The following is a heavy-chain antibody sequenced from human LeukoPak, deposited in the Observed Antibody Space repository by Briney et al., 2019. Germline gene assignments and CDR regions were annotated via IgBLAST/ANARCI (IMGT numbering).Heavy chain of an antibody. CDR3: AKVSRLGMYSGSYIDY. Sequence: GGSLRLSCAASGFTFSSYAMSWVRQAPGKGLEWVSAISGSGGSTYYADSVKGRFTISRDNSKSTLYLQMNSLRAEDTAVYYCAKVSRLGMYSGSYIDYWGQGTLVTVSS. CDR1: GFTFSSYA. CDR2: ISGSGGST. J-gene: IGHJ4*02. V-gene: IGHV3-23*01. D-gene: IGHD1-26*01.